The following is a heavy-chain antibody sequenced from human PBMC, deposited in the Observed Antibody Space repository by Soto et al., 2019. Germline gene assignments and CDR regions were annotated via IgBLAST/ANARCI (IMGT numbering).Heavy chain of an antibody. V-gene: IGHV1-69*02. D-gene: IGHD4-17*01. CDR2: IIPILGIA. Sequence: XVKVSGKASGGTFRSYTISWVRQAPGQGLEWMGRIIPILGIANYAQKFQGRVTITADKSTSTAYMELSSLRSEDTAVYYCARGDDYGDYYFDYWGQGTLVTSPQ. CDR1: GGTFRSYT. CDR3: ARGDDYGDYYFDY. J-gene: IGHJ4*02.